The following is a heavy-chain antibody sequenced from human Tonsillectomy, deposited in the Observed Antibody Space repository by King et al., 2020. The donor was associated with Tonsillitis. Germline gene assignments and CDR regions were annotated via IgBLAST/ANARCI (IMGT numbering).Heavy chain of an antibody. CDR2: ISYNESSK. V-gene: IGHV3-30*04. D-gene: IGHD6-13*01. J-gene: IGHJ4*02. CDR1: GFTFNNYT. Sequence: QLVQSGGGVVQHGRSLRLYCAASGFTFNNYTMHWVRLAPGQGLEWLTVISYNESSKYYADSVQGRFSISRDNSKNTLYLQMNGLRTEDTAEYYCARVLAAAGTRFDSWGQGTLVTVSS. CDR3: ARVLAAAGTRFDS.